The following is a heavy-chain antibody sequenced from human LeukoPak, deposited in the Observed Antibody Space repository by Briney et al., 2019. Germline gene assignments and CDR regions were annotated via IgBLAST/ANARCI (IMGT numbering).Heavy chain of an antibody. V-gene: IGHV1-69*04. CDR1: GGTFSSYA. Sequence: SVKVSRKASGGTFSSYAISWVRQAPGHGLEGMRRIIAIFGIATYAQKFQGRVTITADKSTSTAYMELSSLRSEDTAVYYCAREQRSSSHTGYYYYGMDVWGQGTTVTVSS. J-gene: IGHJ6*02. CDR2: IIAIFGIA. CDR3: AREQRSSSHTGYYYYGMDV. D-gene: IGHD6-13*01.